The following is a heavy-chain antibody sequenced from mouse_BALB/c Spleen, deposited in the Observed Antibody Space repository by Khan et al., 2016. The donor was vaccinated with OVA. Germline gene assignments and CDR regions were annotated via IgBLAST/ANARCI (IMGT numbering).Heavy chain of an antibody. CDR3: ARGGYYDNSLFDY. CDR2: IYTGSGNT. D-gene: IGHD1-1*01. Sequence: QVQLKESGPELVKPGASVKISCKASGFTFADYYLNWVKQKPGQGLEWIGWIYTGSGNTKYNEKFKGKATLTVDTSSSTAYMQLSSQASEDTAVYFCARGGYYDNSLFDYWGQGTTLTVSS. J-gene: IGHJ2*01. V-gene: IGHV1-84*02. CDR1: GFTFADYY.